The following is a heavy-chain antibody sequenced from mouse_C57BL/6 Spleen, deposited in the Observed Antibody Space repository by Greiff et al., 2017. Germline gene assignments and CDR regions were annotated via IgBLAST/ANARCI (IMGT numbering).Heavy chain of an antibody. CDR2: IDPSDSYT. Sequence: QVQLQQPGAELVKPGASVKLSCKASGYTFTSYWMQWVKQRPGQGLEWTGEIDPSDSYTNYNQKFKGKATLTVDTSSSTAYMQLSSLTSEDSAVYYCARSYLELGPADYWGQGTTLTVSS. CDR3: ARSYLELGPADY. D-gene: IGHD4-1*01. V-gene: IGHV1-50*01. J-gene: IGHJ2*01. CDR1: GYTFTSYW.